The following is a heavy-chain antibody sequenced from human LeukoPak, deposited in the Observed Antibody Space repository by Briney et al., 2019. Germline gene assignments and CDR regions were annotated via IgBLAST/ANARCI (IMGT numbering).Heavy chain of an antibody. CDR3: ARLFTGGSGGYHDY. J-gene: IGHJ4*02. CDR2: IYPGNSDT. CDR1: GYGFTNYW. Sequence: GESLKISCKGSGYGFTNYWIGWVRQMPGKGLEWVGIIYPGNSDTRYSPSFQGQVTISADKSISTAYLQWGSLKASDTAMYYCARLFTGGSGGYHDYWGQGTQVTVPS. D-gene: IGHD5-12*01. V-gene: IGHV5-51*01.